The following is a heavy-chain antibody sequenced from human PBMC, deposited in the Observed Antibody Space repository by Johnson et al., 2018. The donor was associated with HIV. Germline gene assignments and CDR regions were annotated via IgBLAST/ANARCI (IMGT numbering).Heavy chain of an antibody. CDR2: VSYDGSNT. Sequence: QVQLVESGGGVVQPGRSLRVSCAASGFTFSNYAMHWVRQAPGKGLEWVAVVSYDGSNTYHADSVKGRFTISRDNSKKTLYPQMNSLRADDTAVYYCARGGGDWEVIAFDIWGQGTMVTVSS. J-gene: IGHJ3*02. CDR3: ARGGGDWEVIAFDI. CDR1: GFTFSNYA. V-gene: IGHV3-30-3*01. D-gene: IGHD3-9*01.